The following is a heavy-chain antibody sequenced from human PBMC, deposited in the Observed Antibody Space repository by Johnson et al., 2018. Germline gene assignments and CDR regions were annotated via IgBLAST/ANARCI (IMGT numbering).Heavy chain of an antibody. Sequence: QVQLVQSGGGVVQPGRSLRLSCAASGFTFSSYAMHWVRQAPGKGLEWVAVISYDGSNKYYADSVKGRFTISRDNSKNTLYLQMNSLRAEDTAVYYRARDSCAYSSSCQSVAFDIWGQGTRVTVSS. J-gene: IGHJ3*02. CDR2: ISYDGSNK. CDR1: GFTFSSYA. V-gene: IGHV3-30-3*01. CDR3: ARDSCAYSSSCQSVAFDI. D-gene: IGHD6-13*01.